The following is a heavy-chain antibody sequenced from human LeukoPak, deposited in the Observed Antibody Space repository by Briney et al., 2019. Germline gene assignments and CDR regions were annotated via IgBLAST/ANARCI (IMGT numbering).Heavy chain of an antibody. CDR2: IYYSGST. CDR1: GGSISSYY. D-gene: IGHD6-19*01. V-gene: IGHV4-59*12. J-gene: IGHJ6*02. CDR3: AREGSGWSLYSGYGMDV. Sequence: PSETLSLTCTVSGGSISSYYWSWIRQPPGKGLEWIGYIYYSGSTNYNPSLKSRVTISVDTSKNQFSLKLSSVTAADTAVYYCAREGSGWSLYSGYGMDVWGQGTTVTVSS.